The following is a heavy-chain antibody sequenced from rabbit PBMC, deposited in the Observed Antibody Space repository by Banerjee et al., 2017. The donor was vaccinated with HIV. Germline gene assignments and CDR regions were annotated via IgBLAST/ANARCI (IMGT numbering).Heavy chain of an antibody. D-gene: IGHD4-1*01. CDR1: GLDFGNSYW. CDR3: ARDTGAWGDFSL. CDR2: IYTGSGAT. J-gene: IGHJ6*01. V-gene: IGHV1S43*01. Sequence: QEQLEESGGGLVRPGGSLTLTCKASGLDFGNSYWICWVRQAPGKGLEWIGCIYTGSGATYYASWVNGRFTISRSTSLNTVDLKMTSLTAADTATYFCARDTGAWGDFSLWGQGTLVTVS.